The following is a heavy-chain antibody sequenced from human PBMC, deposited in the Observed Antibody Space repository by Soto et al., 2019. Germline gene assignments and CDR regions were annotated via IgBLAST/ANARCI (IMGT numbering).Heavy chain of an antibody. CDR2: IYYSGST. J-gene: IGHJ6*02. V-gene: IGHV4-31*03. CDR3: ARDRLERRFYYYYGMDV. CDR1: GGSISSGGYY. Sequence: QVQLQESGPGLVKPSQTLSLTCTVSGGSISSGGYYWSWIRQHPGKGLEWIGYIYYSGSTYYNPSLKSRVTISLDTSKNQFSLKLSSVTAADTAVYYCARDRLERRFYYYYGMDVWGQGTTVTVSS. D-gene: IGHD1-1*01.